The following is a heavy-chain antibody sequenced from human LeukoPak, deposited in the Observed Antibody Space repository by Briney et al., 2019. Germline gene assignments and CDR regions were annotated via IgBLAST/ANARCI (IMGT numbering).Heavy chain of an antibody. CDR2: IYPDDSDT. V-gene: IGHV5-51*01. CDR1: GCGFTSYW. CDR3: ARRSYGGKDFDQ. J-gene: IGHJ4*02. Sequence: GASLQIFCKGSGCGFTSYWIAWVRQVPGKGLEWMGIIYPDDSDTRYSPSFQGQVTISADKSISTAYLQWSSLKASDTAMYYCARRSYGGKDFDQWGQGTLVTVSS. D-gene: IGHD4-23*01.